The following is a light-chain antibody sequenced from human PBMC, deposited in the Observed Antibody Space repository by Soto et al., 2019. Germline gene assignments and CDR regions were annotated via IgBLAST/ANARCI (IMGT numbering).Light chain of an antibody. V-gene: IGKV3-20*01. CDR1: QSVSSSY. CDR2: GTS. CDR3: QQYGSSSWT. J-gene: IGKJ1*01. Sequence: EIVLTQSPGTLSLSPGERATLSCRASQSVSSSYLAWYQQKPGQAPRLLIYGTSSRATAIPDRFSGSGSGIGFTLTISRLEPEDFAVYYCQQYGSSSWTFGQGTKLEIK.